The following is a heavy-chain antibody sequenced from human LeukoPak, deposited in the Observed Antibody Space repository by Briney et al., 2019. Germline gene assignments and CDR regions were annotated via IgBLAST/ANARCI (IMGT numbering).Heavy chain of an antibody. CDR3: ARSYYWSYEGAWFVP. J-gene: IGHJ5*02. CDR1: GYTFTSYD. Sequence: ASVKVSCKASGYTFTSYDINWVRQATGQGLEWMGWMNHNSGNTGYAQKFQGRVTITRNTSISTAYMELSSLRSEDTAVYYCARSYYWSYEGAWFVPWGQGTLVTGSS. CDR2: MNHNSGNT. V-gene: IGHV1-8*03. D-gene: IGHD1-7*01.